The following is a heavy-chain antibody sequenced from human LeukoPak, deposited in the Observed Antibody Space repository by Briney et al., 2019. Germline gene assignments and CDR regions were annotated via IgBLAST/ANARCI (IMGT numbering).Heavy chain of an antibody. CDR1: GLTIRNYA. CDR2: MSGTGDST. D-gene: IGHD3-3*01. J-gene: IGHJ3*02. CDR3: AKADATIGGAFDI. V-gene: IGHV3-23*01. Sequence: AGGSLRLSCAASGLTIRNYAMSWVRQAPGKGLEWVSIMSGTGDSTYYPASTKGRFTISRDNPRDTVYLQMNSLRAEDTAVYFCAKADATIGGAFDIWGQGTMVTVSS.